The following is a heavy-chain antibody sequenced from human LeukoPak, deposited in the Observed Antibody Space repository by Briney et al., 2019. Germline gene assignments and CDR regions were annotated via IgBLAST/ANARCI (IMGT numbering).Heavy chain of an antibody. CDR1: GYTFTSYD. V-gene: IGHV1-8*01. J-gene: IGHJ4*02. CDR3: ARNLAATGDFDY. Sequence: GASVKVSCKASGYTFTSYDFNWVRQATGQGLEWLGWVNPNNGATGYAQKFQGRISMTRDTSISTAYMELSSLKSEDTAVYYCARNLAATGDFDYWGQGTLVAVSS. D-gene: IGHD5-12*01. CDR2: VNPNNGAT.